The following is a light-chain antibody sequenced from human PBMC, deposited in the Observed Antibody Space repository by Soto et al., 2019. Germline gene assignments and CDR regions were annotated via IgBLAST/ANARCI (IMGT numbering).Light chain of an antibody. V-gene: IGLV2-8*01. CDR1: SSDVGGYNY. Sequence: QSALTQPPSASGSPGQSVTISCTGTSSDVGGYNYVSWYQQHPGKAPKLMIYEVSKRPSWVPDRFSGSKSGNTASLTVSGLQAEDEADYYCSSYAGSNNLVFGTGTKLTVL. CDR2: EVS. CDR3: SSYAGSNNLV. J-gene: IGLJ1*01.